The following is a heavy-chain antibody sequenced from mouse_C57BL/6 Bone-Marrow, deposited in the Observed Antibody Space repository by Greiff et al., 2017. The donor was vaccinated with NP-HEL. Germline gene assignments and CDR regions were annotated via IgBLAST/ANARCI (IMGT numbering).Heavy chain of an antibody. J-gene: IGHJ4*01. CDR2: INPSNGGT. CDR1: GYTFTSYW. V-gene: IGHV1-53*01. D-gene: IGHD1-1*01. Sequence: QVQLQQPGTELVKPGASVKLSCTASGYTFTSYWMHWVKQRPGQGLEWIGNINPSNGGTNYNEKFKSKATLTVDKSSSTAYMQLSSLTSEDSAVYYCAREGFIATVAYAMDYWGQGTSVTVSS. CDR3: AREGFIATVAYAMDY.